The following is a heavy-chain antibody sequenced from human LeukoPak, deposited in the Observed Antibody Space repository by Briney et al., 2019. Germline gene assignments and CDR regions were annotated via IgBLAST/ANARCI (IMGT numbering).Heavy chain of an antibody. Sequence: GASLRLSCAAAGFTFDDYGMRSVRQAPGEGLGWVSGINWNGGSTVYADSVKGRFTISRDKAKNSLNLQMNSLRAEDTAVYYCANRIAAADWRYGMDVWGQGTTVTVSS. J-gene: IGHJ6*02. CDR3: ANRIAAADWRYGMDV. CDR2: INWNGGST. V-gene: IGHV3-20*04. D-gene: IGHD6-13*01. CDR1: GFTFDDYG.